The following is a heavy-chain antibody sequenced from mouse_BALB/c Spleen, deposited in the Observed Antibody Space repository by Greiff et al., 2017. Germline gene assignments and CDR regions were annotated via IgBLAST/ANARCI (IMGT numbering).Heavy chain of an antibody. V-gene: IGHV5-6-5*01. Sequence: EVQLQESGGGLVKPGGSLKLSCAASGFTFSSYAMSWVRQTPEKRLEWVASISSGGSTYYPDSVKGRFTISRDNARNILYLQMSSLRSEDTAMYYCARNYDYDYWGQGTTLTVSS. J-gene: IGHJ2*01. CDR3: ARNYDYDY. CDR1: GFTFSSYA. D-gene: IGHD2-4*01. CDR2: ISSGGST.